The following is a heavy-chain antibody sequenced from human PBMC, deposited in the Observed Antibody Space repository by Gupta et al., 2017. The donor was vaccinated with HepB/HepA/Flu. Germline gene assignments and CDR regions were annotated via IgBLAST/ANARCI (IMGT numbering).Heavy chain of an antibody. CDR3: ARDSGVAAAVGYYFDY. Sequence: QVQLVESGGGVVQPGRSLRLSCAASGFTFSSYGMHWVRQAPGKGLEWVAVIWYDGSNKYYADSVKGRFTISRDNSKNTLYLQMNSLRAEDTAVYYCARDSGVAAAVGYYFDYWGQGTLVTVSS. CDR1: GFTFSSYG. D-gene: IGHD6-13*01. V-gene: IGHV3-33*01. J-gene: IGHJ4*02. CDR2: IWYDGSNK.